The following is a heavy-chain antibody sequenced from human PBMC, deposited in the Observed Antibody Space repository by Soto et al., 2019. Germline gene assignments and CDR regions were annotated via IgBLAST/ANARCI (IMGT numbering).Heavy chain of an antibody. CDR2: ISGSGGST. D-gene: IGHD6-13*01. V-gene: IGHV3-23*01. CDR1: GFTFSSYA. Sequence: EVQLLESGGGLVQPGGSLRLSCAASGFTFSSYAMSWVRQAPGKGLEWVSAISGSGGSTYYADSVKGRFTIARDNSKNTLYLQMNSLRAEDTAVYYCAKDLGDHSWSFDYWGQGTLVTVSS. CDR3: AKDLGDHSWSFDY. J-gene: IGHJ4*02.